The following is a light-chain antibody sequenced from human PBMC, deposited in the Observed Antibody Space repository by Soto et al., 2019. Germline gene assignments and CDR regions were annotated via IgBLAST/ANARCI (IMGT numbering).Light chain of an antibody. CDR2: DAS. CDR3: QQSYNTPQT. J-gene: IGKJ1*01. V-gene: IGKV1-5*01. Sequence: DIRITQSPSTLSASVGDRVTISCRASQSISSWLALYQQKPGKAPKLLIYDASNLEAGVPSRFRGSGSGTDFTFTISRLQPEDIATYYCQQSYNTPQTFGQGTKVDI. CDR1: QSISSW.